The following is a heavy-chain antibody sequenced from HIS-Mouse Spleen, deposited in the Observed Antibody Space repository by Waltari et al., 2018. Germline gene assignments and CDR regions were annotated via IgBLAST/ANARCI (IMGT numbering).Heavy chain of an antibody. CDR3: AKRNGSAGSGDDAFDI. CDR1: GFTFSSYA. Sequence: EVQLLESGGGLVQPGGSLRLSCAASGFTFSSYAMSWVRQAPGKGLEWVSAISGSGGSTYYANSVKGRFTISRDNSKNTLYLQMNSLRAEDTAVYYCAKRNGSAGSGDDAFDIWGQGTMVTVSS. V-gene: IGHV3-23*01. CDR2: ISGSGGST. J-gene: IGHJ3*02. D-gene: IGHD2-15*01.